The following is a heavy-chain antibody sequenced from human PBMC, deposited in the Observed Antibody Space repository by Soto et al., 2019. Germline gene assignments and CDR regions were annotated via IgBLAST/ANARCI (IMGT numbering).Heavy chain of an antibody. CDR2: ISSRSGTI. J-gene: IGHJ4*01. V-gene: IGHV3-48*04. CDR3: AREVDRAWVGSPHDLDY. Sequence: GGSLRLSCAGSGFPFSSVAMTWLRQAPGQGLEWVSYISSRSGTIFYADSVNGRFTLSRDNSKNSLYLQMNCLRAEDTAVFYWAREVDRAWVGSPHDLDYGGKGTRVTVSS. D-gene: IGHD5-18*01. CDR1: GFPFSSVA.